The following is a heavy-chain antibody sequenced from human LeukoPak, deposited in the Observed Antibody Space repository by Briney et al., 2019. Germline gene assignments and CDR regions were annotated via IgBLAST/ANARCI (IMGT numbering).Heavy chain of an antibody. CDR2: INHGGST. D-gene: IGHD3-9*01. V-gene: IGHV4-34*01. CDR1: GGSFSGYY. CDR3: AGRLRYFDWLHRFDY. Sequence: PSETLSLTCAVYGGSFSGYYWSWIRQPPGKGLEWIGEINHGGSTNYNPSLKSRVTISVDTSKNQFSLKLSSVTAADTAVYYCAGRLRYFDWLHRFDYWGQGTLVTVSS. J-gene: IGHJ4*02.